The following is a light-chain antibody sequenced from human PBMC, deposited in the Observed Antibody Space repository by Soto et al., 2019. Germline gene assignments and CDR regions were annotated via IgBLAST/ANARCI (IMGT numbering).Light chain of an antibody. CDR2: DVS. J-gene: IGLJ2*01. V-gene: IGLV2-14*01. Sequence: QSALTQPASVSGSPGQSITISCTGTSSDVGGYNYVSWYQQHPGKAPKLMIYDVSNRPSGVSNRFSGSKSGNTASLTIYGLQAEDEADYYCSSYTSSSPPVVFGGGTQLTVL. CDR3: SSYTSSSPPVV. CDR1: SSDVGGYNY.